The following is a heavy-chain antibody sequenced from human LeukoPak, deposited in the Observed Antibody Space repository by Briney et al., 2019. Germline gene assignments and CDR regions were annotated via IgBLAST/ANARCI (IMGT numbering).Heavy chain of an antibody. J-gene: IGHJ4*02. CDR3: VREGGSSGYYFFHY. Sequence: ASVKVSCKASGYTFTTYGLSWVRQAPGQGLEWMGWISAYNGNTNYEQKLQGRVTMTTDTSTTTAYMELRSLRSDDTAVYYCVREGGSSGYYFFHYWGQGTLVTVSS. V-gene: IGHV1-18*01. CDR2: ISAYNGNT. CDR1: GYTFTTYG. D-gene: IGHD3-22*01.